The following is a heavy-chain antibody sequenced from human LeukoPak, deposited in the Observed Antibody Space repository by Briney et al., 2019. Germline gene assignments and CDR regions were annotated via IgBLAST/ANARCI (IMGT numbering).Heavy chain of an antibody. D-gene: IGHD6-13*01. Sequence: SETLSLTCTVSGGSISGGGYYWSWIRQHPGKGLEGIGYIYYSGSTYYNPSLKSRVTISVDTSKNQFSLKLRSVTAADTAVYYCARVAAAGMVTLPFDYWGQGTQVTVSS. V-gene: IGHV4-31*03. CDR2: IYYSGST. CDR3: ARVAAAGMVTLPFDY. CDR1: GGSISGGGYY. J-gene: IGHJ4*02.